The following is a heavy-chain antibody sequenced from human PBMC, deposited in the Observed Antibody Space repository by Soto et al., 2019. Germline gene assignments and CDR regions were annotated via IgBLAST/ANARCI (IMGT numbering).Heavy chain of an antibody. V-gene: IGHV3-23*01. J-gene: IGHJ3*02. D-gene: IGHD2-8*01. CDR1: GFTFSSYA. CDR2: ISGSVGST. CDR3: AKDRIMATDAFDI. Sequence: EVQLLESGGGLIEPGGSLRLSCVASGFTFSSYAMSWVRQAPGKGLQWVSTISGSVGSTYYADSVKGRFTISRDNSKNTLYLQMNSLRADDTAVYYCAKDRIMATDAFDIWGQGTMVTVSS.